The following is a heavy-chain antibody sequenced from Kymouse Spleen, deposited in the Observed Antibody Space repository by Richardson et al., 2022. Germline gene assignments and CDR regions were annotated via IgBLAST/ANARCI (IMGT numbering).Heavy chain of an antibody. CDR1: GFTFDDYA. CDR3: AKDKGQAARTPVLYGMDV. Sequence: EVQLVESGGGLVQPGRSLRLSCAASGFTFDDYAMHWVRQAPGKGLEWVSGISWNSGSIGYADSVKGRFTISRDNAKNSLYLQMNSLRAEDTALYYCAKDKGQAARTPVLYGMDVWGQGTTVTVSS. J-gene: IGHJ6*02. CDR2: ISWNSGSI. V-gene: IGHV3-9*01. D-gene: IGHD6-6*01.